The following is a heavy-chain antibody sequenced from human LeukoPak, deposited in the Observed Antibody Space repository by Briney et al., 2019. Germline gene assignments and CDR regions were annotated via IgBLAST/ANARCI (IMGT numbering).Heavy chain of an antibody. CDR3: ARQVPAAKGRYYYYYMDV. D-gene: IGHD2-2*01. J-gene: IGHJ6*03. V-gene: IGHV4-4*07. Sequence: PSETLSLNCTVSGGSISSYYWSWIRQPAGKGLEWIGRIYTSGNTNYNPSLKSRVAMSVDTSKNQFSLKLNSVTAADTAAYYCARQVPAAKGRYYYYYMDVWGKGTTVTVSS. CDR1: GGSISSYY. CDR2: IYTSGNT.